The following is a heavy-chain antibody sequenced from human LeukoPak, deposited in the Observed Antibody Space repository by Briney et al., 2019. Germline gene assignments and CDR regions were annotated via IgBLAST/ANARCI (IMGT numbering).Heavy chain of an antibody. Sequence: SETLSLTCTVSGGSISSYYWSWIRQPPGKGLEWIGYIYYSGSTNYNPSLKSRVTISVDTSKNQFSLKLSSVTAADTAVYYCARDSNSGLYRDAFDIWGQGTMVTVSS. V-gene: IGHV4-59*01. J-gene: IGHJ3*02. CDR2: IYYSGST. D-gene: IGHD6-19*01. CDR1: GGSISSYY. CDR3: ARDSNSGLYRDAFDI.